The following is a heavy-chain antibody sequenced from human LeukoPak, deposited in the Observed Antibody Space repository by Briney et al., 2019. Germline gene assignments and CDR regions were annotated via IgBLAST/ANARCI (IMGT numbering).Heavy chain of an antibody. CDR3: AKDPRRYSRTGGYFEY. CDR1: GFTFSSYS. CDR2: ISSSSSYI. D-gene: IGHD6-13*01. Sequence: GGSLRLSCAASGFTFSSYSMNWVRQAPGKGLEWVSSISSSSSYIYYADSVKGRFTISRDNAKNSLYLQVNSLRAEDTAVYYCAKDPRRYSRTGGYFEYWGQGTLVTVSS. V-gene: IGHV3-21*01. J-gene: IGHJ4*02.